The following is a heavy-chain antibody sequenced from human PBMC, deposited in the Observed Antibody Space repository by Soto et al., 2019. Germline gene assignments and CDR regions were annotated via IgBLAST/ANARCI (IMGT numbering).Heavy chain of an antibody. CDR3: AKDLGFSAPTAFDY. CDR1: GFTFSSYG. V-gene: IGHV3-23*01. D-gene: IGHD3-10*01. Sequence: GGSLRLSCAASGFTFSSYGMHWVRQAPGKGLEWVSGIGYSGGNTYYADSVKGRFTIARDSSKNTVYLQMNILRAEDTAVYFCAKDLGFSAPTAFDYWGLGTQVTVSS. CDR2: IGYSGGNT. J-gene: IGHJ4*02.